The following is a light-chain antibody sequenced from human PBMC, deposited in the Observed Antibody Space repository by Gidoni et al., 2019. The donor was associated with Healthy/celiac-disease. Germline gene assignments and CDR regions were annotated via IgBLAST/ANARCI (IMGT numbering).Light chain of an antibody. CDR1: QSVSSY. CDR2: DAS. J-gene: IGKJ4*01. CDR3: QQRSNWPPT. Sequence: EIVLTQSPATLSLSPGERAPLSCRASQSVSSYLAWYQQKPGQAPRLLIYDASNRATGIPARFSGSGSGTDFTLTIRSLEPEDFAVYYCQQRSNWPPTFGGGTKVEIK. V-gene: IGKV3-11*01.